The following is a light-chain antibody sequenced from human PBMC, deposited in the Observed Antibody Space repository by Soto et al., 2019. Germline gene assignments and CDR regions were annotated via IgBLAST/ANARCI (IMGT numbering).Light chain of an antibody. Sequence: DIQMTQSPSTLSASVGDRVTITCRASQTINRWLAWYQQKPGKAPKVLIYAASNLQSGVSSRFSGSGSGTDFTLTISSLQPEDFATYYCQQSYNTPRTFGQGTKVDIK. V-gene: IGKV1-39*01. CDR2: AAS. CDR3: QQSYNTPRT. CDR1: QTINRW. J-gene: IGKJ1*01.